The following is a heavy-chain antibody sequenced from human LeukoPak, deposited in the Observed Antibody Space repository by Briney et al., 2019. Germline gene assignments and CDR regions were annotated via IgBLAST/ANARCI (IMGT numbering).Heavy chain of an antibody. CDR1: GFTFSSYW. CDR3: YGGNAEQ. V-gene: IGHV3-74*01. D-gene: IGHD4-23*01. Sequence: GGSLRLSCAASGFTFSSYWMHWVRHAQGKWLVWVSGINTDGSSTNYADSVKGRFTISRDNAKNTLYLQMNSLRVEDMAVYYCYGGNAEQWGQGTLVTVSS. J-gene: IGHJ1*01. CDR2: INTDGSST.